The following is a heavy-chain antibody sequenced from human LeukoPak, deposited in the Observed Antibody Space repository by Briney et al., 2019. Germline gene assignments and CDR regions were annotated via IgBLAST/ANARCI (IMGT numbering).Heavy chain of an antibody. CDR2: INPSDGST. CDR3: AKDSSSWAVDY. D-gene: IGHD6-13*01. V-gene: IGHV1-46*01. CDR1: GYTFTRNK. J-gene: IGHJ4*02. Sequence: ASVKVSCKASGYTFTRNKMHWVRQAPGQGLEWIGIINPSDGSTRFAQKFQGRVIMTRDTSTSTVYMELSSLRSGDTAVYFCAKDSSSWAVDYWGQGTLVTVSS.